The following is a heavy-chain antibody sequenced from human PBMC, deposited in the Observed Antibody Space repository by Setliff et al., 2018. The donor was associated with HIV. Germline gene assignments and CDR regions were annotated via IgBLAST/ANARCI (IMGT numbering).Heavy chain of an antibody. D-gene: IGHD3-22*01. J-gene: IGHJ3*02. Sequence: SVKVSCKASGGTFSSYAISWVRQAPGQGLEWMGGIIPIFNTANYAQKFQGRVTITADESTSTAYMELSSLRSEDTAVYYCARIVRPSYYYYMWDSLHIWGQGTVVTVSS. CDR1: GGTFSSYA. V-gene: IGHV1-69*13. CDR2: IIPIFNTA. CDR3: ARIVRPSYYYYMWDSLHI.